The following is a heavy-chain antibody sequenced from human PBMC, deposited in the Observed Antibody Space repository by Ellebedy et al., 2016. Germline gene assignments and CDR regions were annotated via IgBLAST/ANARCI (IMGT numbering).Heavy chain of an antibody. CDR3: ARDMDGDYWGYFAFDL. CDR1: GFTFTPYG. Sequence: GGSLRLXXTASGFTFTPYGMHWVRQAPGKGLEWVAVIWHDGSNADYGNSVKGRFTISRDNSKNTLYLQMRSLRAEDTAVYYCARDMDGDYWGYFAFDLWGQGTMVTVSS. CDR2: IWHDGSNA. D-gene: IGHD7-27*01. J-gene: IGHJ3*01. V-gene: IGHV3-33*01.